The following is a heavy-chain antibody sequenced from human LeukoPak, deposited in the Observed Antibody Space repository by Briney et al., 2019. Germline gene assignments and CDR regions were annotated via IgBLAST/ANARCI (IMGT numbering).Heavy chain of an antibody. CDR1: GFTLTGYY. Sequence: ASVNVSCKASGFTLTGYYIHWVRHAPGQGLEWMGWVNPNSGGTNFAQTVQDRVTMTRDTSITTSYMELSRLTSEDTAVYYCARDRGYADFARSDTFDIWGQGTRVTVSS. CDR3: ARDRGYADFARSDTFDI. J-gene: IGHJ3*02. CDR2: VNPNSGGT. D-gene: IGHD4-17*01. V-gene: IGHV1-2*02.